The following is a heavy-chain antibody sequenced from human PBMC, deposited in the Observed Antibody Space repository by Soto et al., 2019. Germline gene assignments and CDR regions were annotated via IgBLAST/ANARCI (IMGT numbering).Heavy chain of an antibody. CDR3: ARGRSITIFGVVIHYYYYGMDV. Sequence: QVQLVQSGAEVKKPGASVKVSCKASGYTFTSYDINWVRQATGQGLEWMGWMNPNSGNTGYAQKFQGRVTMTRNTSISTAYMELSSLRSEDTAVYYCARGRSITIFGVVIHYYYYGMDVWGQGTTVTVSS. CDR1: GYTFTSYD. D-gene: IGHD3-3*01. V-gene: IGHV1-8*01. J-gene: IGHJ6*02. CDR2: MNPNSGNT.